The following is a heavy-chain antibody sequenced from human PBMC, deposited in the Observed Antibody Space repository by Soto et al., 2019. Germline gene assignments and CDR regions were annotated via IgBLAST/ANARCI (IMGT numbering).Heavy chain of an antibody. V-gene: IGHV3-72*01. CDR2: TRHKVENYTT. D-gene: IGHD1-20*01. CDR3: LNYIAGTAN. J-gene: IGHJ4*02. Sequence: EVQLVESGGDLVQPGGSLTLSCAASGFSFSDHYMEWVRQAPGKGLEWVGRTRHKVENYTTEYAASVKGRFTISRDASKQSLYLQMNSQATEDTTITIGLNYIAGTANWGQGTLVIVSS. CDR1: GFSFSDHY.